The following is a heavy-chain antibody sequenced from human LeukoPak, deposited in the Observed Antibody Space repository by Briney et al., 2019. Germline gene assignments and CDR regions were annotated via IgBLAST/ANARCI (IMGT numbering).Heavy chain of an antibody. V-gene: IGHV3-66*01. CDR1: GGSFSGYY. CDR3: AREARSCSSSSCDYFDF. Sequence: ETLSLTCAVYGGSFSGYYWSWIRQAPGKGLEWVSVIYRGGNTYYADSVKGRSTISRDNSKNTLYLQMNSLRAEDTAVYYCAREARSCSSSSCDYFDFWGQGTLVTVSS. D-gene: IGHD2-2*01. J-gene: IGHJ4*02. CDR2: IYRGGNT.